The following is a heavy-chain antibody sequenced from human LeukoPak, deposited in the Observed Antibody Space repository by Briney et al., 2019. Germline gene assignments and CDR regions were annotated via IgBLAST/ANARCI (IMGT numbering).Heavy chain of an antibody. V-gene: IGHV3-30*04. CDR1: GFTFSSYA. J-gene: IGHJ4*02. Sequence: GGSLRLSCAASGFTFSSYAMHWVRQAPGKGLEWVAVISYDGSNKYYADSVKGRFTISRDNSKNTLFLQMSSLRAEDTAVYYCARGPSHSSCYYYYFDYWGQGTLVTVSS. CDR3: ARGPSHSSCYYYYFDY. CDR2: ISYDGSNK. D-gene: IGHD3-22*01.